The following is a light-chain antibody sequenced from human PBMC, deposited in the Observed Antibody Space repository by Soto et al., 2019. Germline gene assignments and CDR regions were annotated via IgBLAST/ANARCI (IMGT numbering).Light chain of an antibody. Sequence: QSALTQPASVSGSPGQSITIPCTGTNSDVGAYNYVSWYQHHPGKAPKLMIYEVFTRSSGVSSRFSGSKSGSTASLTISGLQAEDEADYYCTSYTTTNTLYDFGTGTKVTVL. V-gene: IGLV2-14*01. J-gene: IGLJ1*01. CDR3: TSYTTTNTLYD. CDR1: NSDVGAYNY. CDR2: EVF.